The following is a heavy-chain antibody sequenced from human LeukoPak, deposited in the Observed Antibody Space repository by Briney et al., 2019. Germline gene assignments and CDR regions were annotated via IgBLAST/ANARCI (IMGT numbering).Heavy chain of an antibody. J-gene: IGHJ4*02. V-gene: IGHV5-51*01. CDR2: IYPGDSDT. CDR1: GYSFTSYW. Sequence: GESLKISCKGSGYSFTSYWIGWVRQMPGKGLEWMGIIYPGDSDTRYSPSFQGQVTISADKSISTAYLQWSSLKASDTAMYYCARQARTYYYDSSGYSFVDYWGQGTLVTVSS. D-gene: IGHD3-22*01. CDR3: ARQARTYYYDSSGYSFVDY.